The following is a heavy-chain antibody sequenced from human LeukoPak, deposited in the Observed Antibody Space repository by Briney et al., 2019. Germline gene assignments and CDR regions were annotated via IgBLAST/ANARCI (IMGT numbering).Heavy chain of an antibody. CDR2: IFPGDSDT. CDR1: GYGFTKNW. Sequence: GESLKISCQGSGYGFTKNWIGWVRQMPGKGLEWMGVIFPGDSDTRYSPYFQGQVIMSVDKTFNTAYLHWSSLKASDTAIYYCARRGYSYDFDYWGQGTLVTVSS. CDR3: ARRGYSYDFDY. J-gene: IGHJ4*02. V-gene: IGHV5-51*01. D-gene: IGHD5-18*01.